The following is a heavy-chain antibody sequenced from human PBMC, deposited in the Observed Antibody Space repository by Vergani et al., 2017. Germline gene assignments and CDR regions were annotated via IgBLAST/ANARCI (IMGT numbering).Heavy chain of an antibody. CDR1: GGSISAGYYF. Sequence: QVQLQASGPGRVKPSQTLSLTCTMSGGSISAGYYFWSWIRQPAGKGLEWLGHISASGNASHSPSLKTRVSMSVDTSKNQFSLTVKSVTAADTAIYFCARRSGGYYSGGKVHPLRTAFDVWGHGTVVTGSS. V-gene: IGHV4-61*02. J-gene: IGHJ3*01. D-gene: IGHD2-15*01. CDR3: ARRSGGYYSGGKVHPLRTAFDV. CDR2: ISASGNA.